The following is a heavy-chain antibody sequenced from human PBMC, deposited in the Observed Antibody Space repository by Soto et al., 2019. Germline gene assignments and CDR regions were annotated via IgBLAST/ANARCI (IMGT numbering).Heavy chain of an antibody. Sequence: QITLKESGPTRVRPTQTLTLTCTFSGFSLSTGGVGVGWIRQPPGKALERLALIYWDDDKRYSPSLKSRLTITQDTSGDQVVLTMTNMDPVDTATYYCAHRVGLQGNWNGGYFDFWGQEPWSPSPQ. CDR3: AHRVGLQGNWNGGYFDF. CDR1: GFSLSTGGVG. D-gene: IGHD1-1*01. CDR2: IYWDDDK. V-gene: IGHV2-5*02. J-gene: IGHJ4*01.